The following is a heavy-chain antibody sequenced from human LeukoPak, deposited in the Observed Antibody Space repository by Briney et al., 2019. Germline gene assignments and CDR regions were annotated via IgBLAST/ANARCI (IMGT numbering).Heavy chain of an antibody. CDR3: ARVSGGAFDI. CDR1: GGSISSYY. V-gene: IGHV4-59*01. J-gene: IGHJ3*02. CDR2: IYYSGST. D-gene: IGHD3-10*02. Sequence: SETLSLTCTVSGGSISSYYWSWIRQPPGKGLEWIGYIYYSGSTNYNPSLKSRVTISVDTSKNQFSLKLSSVTAADTAVYYCARVSGGAFDIWGQGTMVTVSS.